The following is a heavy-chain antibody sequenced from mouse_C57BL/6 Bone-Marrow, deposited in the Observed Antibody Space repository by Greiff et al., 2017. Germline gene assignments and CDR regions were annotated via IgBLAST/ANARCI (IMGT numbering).Heavy chain of an antibody. CDR1: GFTFNTYA. CDR2: IRSKSSNYAT. CDR3: GRGGDYYGSSYGDY. V-gene: IGHV10-3*01. D-gene: IGHD1-1*01. J-gene: IGHJ2*01. Sequence: EVQLVESGGGLVQPKGSLKLSCAASGFTFNTYAMHWVRQAPGTGLEWVARIRSKSSNYATYYADSVKDRFTISRDDSQSMLYLQMNNLKTEDTAMDDCGRGGDYYGSSYGDYWGQGTTLTVSA.